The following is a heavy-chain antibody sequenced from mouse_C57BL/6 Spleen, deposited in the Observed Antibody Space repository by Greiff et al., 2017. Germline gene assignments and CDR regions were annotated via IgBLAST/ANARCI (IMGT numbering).Heavy chain of an antibody. CDR3: AKLYDYASYYAMDY. D-gene: IGHD2-4*01. Sequence: VKLQQPGAELVKPGASVKVSCKASGYTFTSYWMHWVKQRPGQGLEWIGRIHPSDSDTNYNQKFKGKATLTVDKSSSTAYMQLSSLTSEDSAVYYCAKLYDYASYYAMDYWGQGTSVTVSS. V-gene: IGHV1-74*01. J-gene: IGHJ4*01. CDR1: GYTFTSYW. CDR2: IHPSDSDT.